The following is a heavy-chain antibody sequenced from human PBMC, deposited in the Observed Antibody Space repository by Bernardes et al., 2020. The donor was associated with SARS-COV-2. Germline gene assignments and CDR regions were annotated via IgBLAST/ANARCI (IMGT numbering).Heavy chain of an antibody. J-gene: IGHJ5*02. V-gene: IGHV3-74*01. CDR2: INPTRSCT. D-gene: IGHD2-8*01. CDR1: GFTFSSNW. CDR3: ASDLGYCTNGVCAP. Sequence: GRSLRLACTASGFTFSSNWLHCARQAPAEGLVWVSRINPTRSCTSYADAVKRRSTLARDNAKKVLYLQMSGLRAEDTAMYYRASDLGYCTNGVCAPWGQGTLVTVSS.